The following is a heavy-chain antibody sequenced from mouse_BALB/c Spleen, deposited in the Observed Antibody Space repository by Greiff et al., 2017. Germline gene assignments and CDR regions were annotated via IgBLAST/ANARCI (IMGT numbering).Heavy chain of an antibody. Sequence: EVKLQESGGGLVKPGGSLKLSCAASGFTFSSYAMSWVRQTPEKRLEWVASISSGGSTYYPDSVKGRFTISRDNARNILYLQMSSLRSEDTAMYYCARGYDYGYYAMDYWGQGTSVTVSS. CDR3: ARGYDYGYYAMDY. D-gene: IGHD2-4*01. J-gene: IGHJ4*01. CDR2: ISSGGST. V-gene: IGHV5-6-5*01. CDR1: GFTFSSYA.